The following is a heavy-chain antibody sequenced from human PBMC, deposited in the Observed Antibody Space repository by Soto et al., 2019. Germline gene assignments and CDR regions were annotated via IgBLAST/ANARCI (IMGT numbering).Heavy chain of an antibody. CDR1: GFTFSGSA. J-gene: IGHJ4*02. V-gene: IGHV3-73*01. D-gene: IGHD5-12*01. CDR3: VASRGWIFDS. Sequence: PGGSLRLSCAASGFTFSGSALHWVRQASGKGLEWVGRIRNKANSYATAYAASVKGRFTISRDDSKNTAFLQMNSLRAEDSAIYYCVASRGWIFDSWGQGTLVTVSS. CDR2: IRNKANSYAT.